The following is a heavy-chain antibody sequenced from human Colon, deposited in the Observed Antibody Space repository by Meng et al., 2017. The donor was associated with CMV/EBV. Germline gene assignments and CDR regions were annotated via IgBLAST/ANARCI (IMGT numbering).Heavy chain of an antibody. V-gene: IGHV4-34*01. Sequence: GSLRLSCTVSGESFSGYYWSWIRQPPGKGLEWIGEINHSGSTNYNPSLKSRLTISVDTSKNQFSLKLSSVTAADTAVYYCARPPYYSDSSGYHRSDYFDYWGQGTLVTVSS. CDR1: GESFSGYY. CDR2: INHSGST. D-gene: IGHD3-22*01. J-gene: IGHJ4*02. CDR3: ARPPYYSDSSGYHRSDYFDY.